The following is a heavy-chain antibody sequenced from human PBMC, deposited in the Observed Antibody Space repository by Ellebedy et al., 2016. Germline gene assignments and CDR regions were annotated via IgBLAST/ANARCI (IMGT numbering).Heavy chain of an antibody. CDR3: AKGRPISNYPFRYYYYYYMDL. CDR1: GFSFSDYW. CDR2: IKTDGGVT. V-gene: IGHV3-74*03. D-gene: IGHD4-11*01. Sequence: GGSLRLSXAASGFSFSDYWMDWFRQPPGKGLEWVSRIKTDGGVTAYAGAVKGRFTVSRDNAKNTVYLQMNSLRAEDTAVYYCAKGRPISNYPFRYYYYYYMDLWGKGTTVTVSS. J-gene: IGHJ6*03.